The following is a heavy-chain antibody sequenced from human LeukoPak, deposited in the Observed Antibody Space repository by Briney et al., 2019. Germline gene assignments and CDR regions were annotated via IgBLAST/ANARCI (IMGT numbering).Heavy chain of an antibody. CDR3: ARFLSGRNIVGATTGAFDI. CDR1: GFTFSSYS. Sequence: GSLRLSCAASGFTFSSYSMNWVRQAPGKGLEWVSSISSSSSYIYYADSVKGRFTISRDNAKNSLYLQMNSLRAEDTAVYYCARFLSGRNIVGATTGAFDIWGQGTMVTVSS. V-gene: IGHV3-21*01. J-gene: IGHJ3*02. D-gene: IGHD1-26*01. CDR2: ISSSSSYI.